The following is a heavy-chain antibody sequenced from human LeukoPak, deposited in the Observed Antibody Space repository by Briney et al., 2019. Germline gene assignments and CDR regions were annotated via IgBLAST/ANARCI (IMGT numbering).Heavy chain of an antibody. CDR3: ARDETYDYESNGYLDF. Sequence: GGSLRLSCAASGFTFSSYGMHWVRQAPGKGLEWVANIRHDGSETYYVDSLRGRFTISRDNAKNLVYLQMSSLRAEDTAIYYCARDETYDYESNGYLDFWGQGTVVTVSS. V-gene: IGHV3-7*01. CDR1: GFTFSSYG. J-gene: IGHJ4*02. CDR2: IRHDGSET. D-gene: IGHD3-22*01.